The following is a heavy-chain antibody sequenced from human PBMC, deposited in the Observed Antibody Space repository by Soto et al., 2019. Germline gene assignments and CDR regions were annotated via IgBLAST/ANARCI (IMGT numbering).Heavy chain of an antibody. D-gene: IGHD2-8*01. CDR3: AKERDNGADRYYFDD. Sequence: GGALRLSCAASGFTFSSYAMTWVRQAPGKGLEWVSAISGRGDCTYYADSGKGRFTISRDQSKNTLYLQMHSLGAEDTAVYFCAKERDNGADRYYFDDWGQGTLVTVSS. J-gene: IGHJ4*02. V-gene: IGHV3-23*01. CDR2: ISGRGDCT. CDR1: GFTFSSYA.